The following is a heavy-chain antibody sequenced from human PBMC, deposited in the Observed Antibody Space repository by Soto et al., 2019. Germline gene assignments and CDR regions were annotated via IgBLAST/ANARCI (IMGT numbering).Heavy chain of an antibody. J-gene: IGHJ5*02. CDR1: GYTFTGYY. Sequence: ASVKVSCKASGYTFTGYYMHWVRQAPGQGLEWMGWINPNSGGTNYAQKFQGRVTMTRDTSISTVYMELSRLRSDDTAVYYCARGVFIAAAGNWFDPWGQGTLVTVSS. V-gene: IGHV1-2*02. CDR3: ARGVFIAAAGNWFDP. CDR2: INPNSGGT. D-gene: IGHD6-13*01.